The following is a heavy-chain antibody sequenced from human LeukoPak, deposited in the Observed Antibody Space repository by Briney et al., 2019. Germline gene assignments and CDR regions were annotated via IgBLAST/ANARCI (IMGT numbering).Heavy chain of an antibody. CDR2: ISGSGDST. CDR1: EVTFSIYA. J-gene: IGHJ4*02. Sequence: GGSLRLSCAASEVTFSIYAISGARQAPGKGLEWVSAISGSGDSTYYADSVKGRFTISRDNSKNTLYLQMNSLRAEDTAVYYCASGAARIAARPAGSYFDYWGQGTLVTVSS. D-gene: IGHD6-6*01. CDR3: ASGAARIAARPAGSYFDY. V-gene: IGHV3-23*01.